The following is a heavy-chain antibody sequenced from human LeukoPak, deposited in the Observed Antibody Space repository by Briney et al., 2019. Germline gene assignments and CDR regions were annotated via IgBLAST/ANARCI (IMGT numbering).Heavy chain of an antibody. CDR2: INPNNGGT. CDR3: ARAGSYDILTGYYNVDAAVDY. D-gene: IGHD3-9*01. Sequence: GASVKVSCKASGYTFTGYYMHWVRQAPGQGLEWMGWINPNNGGTNYAQKFQGRVTMTRDTSISTAYMELSRLRSDDTAVYYCARAGSYDILTGYYNVDAAVDYWGQGTLVTVSS. CDR1: GYTFTGYY. V-gene: IGHV1-2*02. J-gene: IGHJ4*02.